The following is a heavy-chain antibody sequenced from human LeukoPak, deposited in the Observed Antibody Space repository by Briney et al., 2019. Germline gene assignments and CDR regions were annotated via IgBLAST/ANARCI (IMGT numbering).Heavy chain of an antibody. CDR1: GGSITHYY. CDR3: ARDIVVVPAARKGWFDP. V-gene: IGHV4-59*01. J-gene: IGHJ5*02. Sequence: SETLSLTCTVSGGSITHYYWTWIRQPPGKTLEWIGYSYYSGSTKYNPSLKSRVTISVDTSNNQFSLNLRSVTAADTAVYYCARDIVVVPAARKGWFDPWGQGTLVTVSS. CDR2: SYYSGST. D-gene: IGHD2-2*01.